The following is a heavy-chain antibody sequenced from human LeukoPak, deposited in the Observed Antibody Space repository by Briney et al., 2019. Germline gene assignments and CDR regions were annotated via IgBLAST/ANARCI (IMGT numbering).Heavy chain of an antibody. D-gene: IGHD3-22*01. J-gene: IGHJ4*02. V-gene: IGHV4-34*01. CDR1: GGSFSGYY. CDR2: INHSGST. Sequence: SGTLSLTCAVYGGSFSGYYWSWIRQPPGKGLEWIGEINHSGSTNYNPSLKSRVTISVDASKNQFSLKLSSVTAADTAVYYCARLNPGHYDSSITWGYFDYWGQGTLVTVSS. CDR3: ARLNPGHYDSSITWGYFDY.